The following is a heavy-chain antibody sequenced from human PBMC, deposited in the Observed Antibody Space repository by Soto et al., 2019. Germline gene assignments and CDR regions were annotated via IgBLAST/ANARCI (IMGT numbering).Heavy chain of an antibody. Sequence: SDTRSLTCFVAGGAVTSHHWCWVQQFTGHGMEWIAYTPHTGNTTYNPLLQSRVTISMGTSKKQLCLELTSMTAANTAGYYCARVVPDGFPHYFEPRRQGTLVTVS. CDR1: GGAVTSHH. J-gene: IGHJ1*01. CDR2: TPHTGNT. V-gene: IGHV4-59*02. CDR3: ARVVPDGFPHYFEP. D-gene: IGHD2-2*01.